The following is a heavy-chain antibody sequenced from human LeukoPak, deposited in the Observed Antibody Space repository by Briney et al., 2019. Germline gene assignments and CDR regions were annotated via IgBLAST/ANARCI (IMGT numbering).Heavy chain of an antibody. CDR1: GFTVSSSY. CDR2: ISGPGGST. V-gene: IGHV3-23*01. CDR3: ANFDCSSTSCHLSGYFQH. J-gene: IGHJ1*01. Sequence: GGSLRLSCAASGFTVSSSYMSWVRQAPGKGLEWVSSISGPGGSTFYADSVKGRFTISRDYSKNMLYLQMSSLRAEDTAVYYCANFDCSSTSCHLSGYFQHWGQGTLVTVSS. D-gene: IGHD2-2*01.